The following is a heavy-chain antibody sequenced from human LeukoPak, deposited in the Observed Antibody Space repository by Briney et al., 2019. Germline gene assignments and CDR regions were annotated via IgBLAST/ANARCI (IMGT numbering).Heavy chain of an antibody. CDR2: LNADGNSI. CDR1: GFTFSNYW. V-gene: IGHV3-74*01. CDR3: AGAYSAYDPFDY. Sequence: GGSLRLSCAASGFTFSNYWMHWIRQAPGKGLVWVSRLNADGNSITYADSVRGRFTISRDNAKNTVHLQMNSLRVEDTAIYFCAGAYSAYDPFDYWGQGILVTVSS. D-gene: IGHD5-12*01. J-gene: IGHJ4*02.